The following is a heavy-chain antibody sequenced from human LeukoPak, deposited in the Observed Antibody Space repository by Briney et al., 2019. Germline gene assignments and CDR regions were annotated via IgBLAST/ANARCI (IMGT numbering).Heavy chain of an antibody. D-gene: IGHD6-19*01. CDR2: IIPILGIA. V-gene: IGHV1-69*04. CDR3: AIGGSGWYRYILGY. CDR1: GGTFSSYA. Sequence: ASVKVSCKASGGTFSSYAISWVRQAPGRGLEWMGRIIPILGIANYAQKFQGRVTITADKSTSTAYMELSSLRSEDTAVYYCAIGGSGWYRYILGYWGQGTLVTVSS. J-gene: IGHJ4*02.